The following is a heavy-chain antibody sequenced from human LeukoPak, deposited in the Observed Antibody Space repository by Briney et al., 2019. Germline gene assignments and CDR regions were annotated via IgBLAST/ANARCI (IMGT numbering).Heavy chain of an antibody. V-gene: IGHV3-30*03. CDR3: ARDPAAGNNYFDY. J-gene: IGHJ4*02. Sequence: GGSLRLSCAASGFTFSKDDFHRVRQAPGKGLEWVAVISYDGSNKYYADSVKGRFTISRDNSKNTLYLQMNSLRAEDTAVYYCARDPAAGNNYFDYWGQGTLVTVSS. D-gene: IGHD6-13*01. CDR1: GFTFSKDD. CDR2: ISYDGSNK.